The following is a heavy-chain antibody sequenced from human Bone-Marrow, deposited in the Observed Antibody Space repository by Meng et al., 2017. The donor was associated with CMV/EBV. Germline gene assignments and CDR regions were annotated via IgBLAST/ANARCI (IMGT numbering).Heavy chain of an antibody. CDR2: INWNGGST. V-gene: IGHV3-20*04. D-gene: IGHD5-24*01. CDR1: GFTFDDYG. J-gene: IGHJ4*02. Sequence: GGSLRLSCAASGFTFDDYGMSWVRQAPGKGLEWVSGINWNGGSTGYADSVKGRFTISRDNAKNSLYLEMNSLRAEDTAVYYCAKRTERWLHLDYWGQGTLVTVSS. CDR3: AKRTERWLHLDY.